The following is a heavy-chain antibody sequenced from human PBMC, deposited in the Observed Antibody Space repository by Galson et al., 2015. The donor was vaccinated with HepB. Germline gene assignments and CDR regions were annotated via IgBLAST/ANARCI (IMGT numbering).Heavy chain of an antibody. D-gene: IGHD5-18*01. J-gene: IGHJ4*02. CDR2: ISAYNGNT. Sequence: SVKVSCKASGYTFTSYGISWVRQAPGQGLEWMGWISAYNGNTNYAQKLQGRVTMTTDTSTSTAYMELRSLRSDDTAVYYCARGNVDTAMVSFASLSLDYWGQGTLVTVSS. CDR1: GYTFTSYG. V-gene: IGHV1-18*04. CDR3: ARGNVDTAMVSFASLSLDY.